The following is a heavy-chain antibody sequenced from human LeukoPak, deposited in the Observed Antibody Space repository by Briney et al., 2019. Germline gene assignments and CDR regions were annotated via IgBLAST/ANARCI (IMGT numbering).Heavy chain of an antibody. CDR2: ISSTSSYI. Sequence: PGGSLRLSCAASGFTFSSYSMNWVRQAPGEGLEWVSSISSTSSYIYYADSVKGRFTISRDNAKNSLYLQMNSLRAEDTAVYYRARGPNSNWSGLDFWGQGTLLTVSS. CDR1: GFTFSSYS. J-gene: IGHJ4*02. V-gene: IGHV3-21*01. D-gene: IGHD6-6*01. CDR3: ARGPNSNWSGLDF.